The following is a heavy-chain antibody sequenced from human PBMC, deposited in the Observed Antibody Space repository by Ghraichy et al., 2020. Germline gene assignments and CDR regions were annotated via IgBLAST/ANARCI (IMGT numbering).Heavy chain of an antibody. J-gene: IGHJ5*02. CDR3: ARDSGRDDFWSGYYLGRANWFDP. CDR1: GYTFTSYY. D-gene: IGHD3-3*01. Sequence: ASVKVSCKASGYTFTSYYMHWVRQAPGQGLEWMGIINPSGGSTSYAQKFQGRVTMTRDTSTSTVYMELSSLRSEDTAVYYCARDSGRDDFWSGYYLGRANWFDPWGQGTLVTVSS. CDR2: INPSGGST. V-gene: IGHV1-46*01.